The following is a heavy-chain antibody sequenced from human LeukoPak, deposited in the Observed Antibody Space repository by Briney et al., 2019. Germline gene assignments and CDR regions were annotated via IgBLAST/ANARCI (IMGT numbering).Heavy chain of an antibody. CDR2: INSDGSST. J-gene: IGHJ4*02. Sequence: GGSLRLSCAASGFTFSSYWMHWVRQAPGKGLVWVSRINSDGSSTSYADSVKGRFTISRDNSKNTLYLQMNSLRAEDTAVYYCAKIPTASGSPPFDYWGQGTLVTVSS. CDR1: GFTFSSYW. CDR3: AKIPTASGSPPFDY. V-gene: IGHV3-74*01. D-gene: IGHD1-26*01.